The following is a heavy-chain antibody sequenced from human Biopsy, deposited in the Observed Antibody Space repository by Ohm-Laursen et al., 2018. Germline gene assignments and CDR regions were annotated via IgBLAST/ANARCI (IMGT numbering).Heavy chain of an antibody. V-gene: IGHV4-34*01. J-gene: IGHJ6*02. CDR2: INQSGST. D-gene: IGHD6-13*01. Sequence: GTLSLTCAVYGGSFNGYFWSWIRQPPGKGLEWIGEINQSGSTNYSPSLKSRVTISVDTAKKQFSLSLRSVTAADTAVYYCARVPLPGIGAAYQGRFLYGMDVWGQGTTVSVSS. CDR1: GGSFNGYF. CDR3: ARVPLPGIGAAYQGRFLYGMDV.